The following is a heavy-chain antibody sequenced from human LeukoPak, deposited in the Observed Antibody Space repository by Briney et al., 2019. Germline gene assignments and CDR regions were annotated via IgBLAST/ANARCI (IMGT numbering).Heavy chain of an antibody. D-gene: IGHD1-7*01. CDR1: GGSISSSNW. Sequence: SETLSLTCAVSGGSISSSNWWSWVRQPPGKGLEWIGEIYHSGSTNYNPSLKSRVTISVDTSKNQFSLKLSSVTAADTAVYYCARDNWNYGSSMDVWGQGTTVTVSS. CDR3: ARDNWNYGSSMDV. J-gene: IGHJ6*02. V-gene: IGHV4-4*02. CDR2: IYHSGST.